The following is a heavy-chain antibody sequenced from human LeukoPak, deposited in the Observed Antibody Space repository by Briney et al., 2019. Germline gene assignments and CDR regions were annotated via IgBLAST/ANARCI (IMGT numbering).Heavy chain of an antibody. J-gene: IGHJ6*03. D-gene: IGHD2-2*01. CDR3: AKVVPAARDYCYYYMDV. CDR1: GFIFSSYG. Sequence: SGGSLRLSCAASGFIFSSYGMNWVRQAPGQGLEWVSSISSSSSSIYYADSVKGRFTISRDNAKNSLYLQMNSLRAEDTAVYYCAKVVPAARDYCYYYMDVWGKGTTVTVSS. V-gene: IGHV3-21*01. CDR2: ISSSSSSI.